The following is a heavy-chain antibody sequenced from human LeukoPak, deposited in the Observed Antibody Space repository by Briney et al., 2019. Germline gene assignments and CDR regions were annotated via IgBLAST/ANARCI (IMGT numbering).Heavy chain of an antibody. V-gene: IGHV3-23*01. Sequence: GGSLRLSCAASGFTFSDYAMSWVRQAPGKGLEWVSAIGGNSDFIYYAEYVKGRFTISRDNSKETLYLQVNSLTAEDTAVYYCAKADGGWGVIIKDWGQGTLVTVSS. CDR3: AKADGGWGVIIKD. J-gene: IGHJ4*02. CDR2: IGGNSDFI. CDR1: GFTFSDYA. D-gene: IGHD3-10*01.